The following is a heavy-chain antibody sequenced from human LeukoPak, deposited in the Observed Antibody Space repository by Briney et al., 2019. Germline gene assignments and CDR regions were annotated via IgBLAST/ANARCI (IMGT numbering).Heavy chain of an antibody. J-gene: IGHJ4*02. D-gene: IGHD2-21*01. CDR1: GFTFRSHA. CDR2: IYENGGTT. V-gene: IGHV3-23*01. CDR3: AKDFRIGYSAHFDY. Sequence: GGSLRLSCVGSGFTFRSHAMSWVRQAPEKGLEFVSGIYENGGTTYYADSVKGRFSISRDNSKNALYLQMDSLRGEDTAVYYCAKDFRIGYSAHFDYWGQGPLVTVSS.